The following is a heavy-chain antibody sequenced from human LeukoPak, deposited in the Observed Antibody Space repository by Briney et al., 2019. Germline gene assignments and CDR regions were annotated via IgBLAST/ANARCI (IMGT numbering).Heavy chain of an antibody. J-gene: IGHJ4*02. D-gene: IGHD3-22*01. V-gene: IGHV4-39*07. CDR2: IYYSGST. CDR1: GGSISSSSYY. Sequence: SETLSLTCTVSGGSISSSSYYWGWIRQPPGKGLEWIGSIYYSGSTYYNPSLKSRVTISVDTPKDQFSLKLSSVTAADTAVYYCARVTYYYDSSGHLYYFDYWGQGTLVTVSS. CDR3: ARVTYYYDSSGHLYYFDY.